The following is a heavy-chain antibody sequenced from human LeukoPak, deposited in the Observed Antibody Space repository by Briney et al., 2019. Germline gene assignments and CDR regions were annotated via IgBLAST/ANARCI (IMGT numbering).Heavy chain of an antibody. J-gene: IGHJ4*02. CDR3: ARGLRYSSDY. Sequence: SETLSLTCHVSGGSISPYYWTWIRQPPGKGLEWIGFIYYFGSPNYNPSLKSRVTILVDTSKNQLSLQLTSVTAADTAVYYCARGLRYSSDYWGPGTLVTVSS. CDR2: IYYFGSP. V-gene: IGHV4-59*01. D-gene: IGHD6-13*01. CDR1: GGSISPYY.